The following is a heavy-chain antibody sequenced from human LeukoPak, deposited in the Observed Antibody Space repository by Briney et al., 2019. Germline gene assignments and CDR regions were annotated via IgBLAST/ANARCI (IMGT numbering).Heavy chain of an antibody. CDR2: IYTSGST. CDR1: GGSISSYY. Sequence: SETLSLTCTVSGGSISSYYWSWIRQPAGKGLEWIGRIYTSGSTNYNPSLKSRVTMSVDTSKNQFSLKLSSVTAADTAVYYCARDQTYYYDSSGYYYYYYYMDVWGKGTTVTISS. D-gene: IGHD3-22*01. J-gene: IGHJ6*03. CDR3: ARDQTYYYDSSGYYYYYYYMDV. V-gene: IGHV4-4*07.